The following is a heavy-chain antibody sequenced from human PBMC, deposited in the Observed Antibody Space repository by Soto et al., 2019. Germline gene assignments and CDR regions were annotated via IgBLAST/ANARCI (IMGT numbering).Heavy chain of an antibody. D-gene: IGHD3-22*01. CDR3: AREWLPERYGMDV. CDR1: GFTFSSYG. Sequence: GGSLRLSCAASGFTFSSYGMHWVRQAPGKGLEWVAVIWYDGSNKYYADSVKGRFTISRDNSKNTLYLQMNSLRAEDTAVYYCAREWLPERYGMDVWGQGTTVTVSS. V-gene: IGHV3-33*01. J-gene: IGHJ6*02. CDR2: IWYDGSNK.